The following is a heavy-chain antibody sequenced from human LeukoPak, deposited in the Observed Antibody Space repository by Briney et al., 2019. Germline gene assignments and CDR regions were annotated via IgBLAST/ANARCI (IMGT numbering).Heavy chain of an antibody. Sequence: SETLSLTCTVPGGSISSYYWSWIRQPPGKGLEWIGYIYYSGSTNYNPSLKSRVTISVDTSKNQFSLKLSSVTAADTAVYYCARIRGGCLDYWGQGTLVTVSS. D-gene: IGHD2-15*01. CDR1: GGSISSYY. CDR3: ARIRGGCLDY. J-gene: IGHJ4*02. CDR2: IYYSGST. V-gene: IGHV4-59*08.